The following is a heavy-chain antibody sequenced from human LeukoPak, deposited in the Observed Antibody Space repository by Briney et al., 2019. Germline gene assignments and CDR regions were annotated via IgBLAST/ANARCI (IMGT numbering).Heavy chain of an antibody. V-gene: IGHV3-30*04. CDR2: IGYDGNEQ. J-gene: IGHJ4*02. D-gene: IGHD3-10*01. Sequence: GGSLRLSCAASGFIFCSHAMQWVRPAPGKGLGWVAVIGYDGNEQYYADSVRGRFTISRDDSKNTLFLQMDSLRTEDKALYYCARYMVKGAPDYLDYWGQGTLVTVSS. CDR3: ARYMVKGAPDYLDY. CDR1: GFIFCSHA.